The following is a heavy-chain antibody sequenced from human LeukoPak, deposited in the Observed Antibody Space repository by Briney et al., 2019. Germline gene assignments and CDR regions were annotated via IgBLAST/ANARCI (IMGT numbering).Heavy chain of an antibody. D-gene: IGHD1/OR15-1a*01. Sequence: SETLSLTCTVSGGSISGSSYYWGWIRQPPGKGLEWIGSIYYSGSTYYNPSLKSRVTISVDTSKNQFSLKLSSVTAADTAVYYCARELRTKSILIGWAMDVWGKGTTVTVSS. CDR1: GGSISGSSYY. J-gene: IGHJ6*04. CDR3: ARELRTKSILIGWAMDV. CDR2: IYYSGST. V-gene: IGHV4-39*07.